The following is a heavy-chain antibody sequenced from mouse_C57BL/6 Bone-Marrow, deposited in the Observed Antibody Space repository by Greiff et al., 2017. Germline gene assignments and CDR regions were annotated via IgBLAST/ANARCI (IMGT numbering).Heavy chain of an antibody. J-gene: IGHJ2*01. CDR3: ATTGFDY. CDR2: IDPSVSYT. V-gene: IGHV1-69*01. Sequence: VQLQQPGAELVMPGASVKLSCKASGYTFTSYWMHWVKQRPGQGLEWIGEIDPSVSYTNYNQKFKGKSTLTVDKSSSTAYMQLSSLTSEDSAVYYCATTGFDYWGQGTTLTGSS. CDR1: GYTFTSYW. D-gene: IGHD4-1*02.